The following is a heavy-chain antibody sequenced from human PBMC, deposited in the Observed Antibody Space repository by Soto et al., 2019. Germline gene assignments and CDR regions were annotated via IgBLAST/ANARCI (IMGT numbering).Heavy chain of an antibody. CDR3: ERLFGRDGYNYDYYYGMDV. Sequence: GESLKISCKGSGYSFTSYWIGWVRQMPGKGLEWMGIIYPGDSDTRYSPSFQGQVTISADKSISTAYLQWSSLKASDTAMYYCERLFGRDGYNYDYYYGMDVWGHGTTVTVSS. J-gene: IGHJ6*02. D-gene: IGHD5-12*01. CDR2: IYPGDSDT. CDR1: GYSFTSYW. V-gene: IGHV5-51*01.